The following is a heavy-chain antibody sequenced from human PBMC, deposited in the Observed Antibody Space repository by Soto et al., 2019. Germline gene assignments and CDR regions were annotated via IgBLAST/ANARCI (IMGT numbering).Heavy chain of an antibody. D-gene: IGHD4-17*01. J-gene: IGHJ6*02. Sequence: GQSLKLSYKGSGYSFTSYWISWVRQMPGKGLEWMGRIDPSDSYTNYSPSFQGHVTISADKSISTAYLQWSSLKASDTAMYYCASYTTVTIFGMDVWGQGTTVTVAS. V-gene: IGHV5-10-1*01. CDR3: ASYTTVTIFGMDV. CDR1: GYSFTSYW. CDR2: IDPSDSYT.